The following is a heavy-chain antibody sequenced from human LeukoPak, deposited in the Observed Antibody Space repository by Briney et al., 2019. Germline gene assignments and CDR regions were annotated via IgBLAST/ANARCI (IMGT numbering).Heavy chain of an antibody. V-gene: IGHV7-4-1*02. CDR1: GGTFSSYA. CDR2: INTNTGNP. D-gene: IGHD6-19*01. J-gene: IGHJ4*02. Sequence: GASVKVSCKASGGTFSSYAISWVRQAPGQGLEWMGWINTNTGNPTYAQGFTGRFVFSLDTSVSTAYLQISSLKAEDTAVYYCARDFGGWYVWPFDYWGQGTLVTVSS. CDR3: ARDFGGWYVWPFDY.